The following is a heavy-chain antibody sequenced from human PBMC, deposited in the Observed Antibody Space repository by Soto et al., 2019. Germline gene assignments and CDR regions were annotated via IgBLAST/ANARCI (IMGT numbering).Heavy chain of an antibody. D-gene: IGHD3-22*01. CDR3: ARDLYDSSGSLFDY. V-gene: IGHV1-18*01. Sequence: ASVKVSCKASGYTFTSYGISCVRHSPGQGLEWMGWISAYNGNTNYAQKLQGRVTMTTDTSTSTAYMELRSLRSDDTAVYYCARDLYDSSGSLFDYWGQGTLVTVSS. J-gene: IGHJ4*02. CDR1: GYTFTSYG. CDR2: ISAYNGNT.